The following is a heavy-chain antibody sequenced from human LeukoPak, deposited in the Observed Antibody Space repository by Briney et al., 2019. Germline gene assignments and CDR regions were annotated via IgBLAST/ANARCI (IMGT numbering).Heavy chain of an antibody. Sequence: GGSLRLSCAASGFTFSSYSMSWVRQAPGKGLEWVSYISSSSSTIYYADSVKGRFTISRDNAKNSLYLQMNSLRAEDTAVYYCARGVPLGAFDIWGQGTMVTVSS. CDR2: ISSSSSTI. D-gene: IGHD3-3*01. CDR3: ARGVPLGAFDI. CDR1: GFTFSSYS. V-gene: IGHV3-48*01. J-gene: IGHJ3*02.